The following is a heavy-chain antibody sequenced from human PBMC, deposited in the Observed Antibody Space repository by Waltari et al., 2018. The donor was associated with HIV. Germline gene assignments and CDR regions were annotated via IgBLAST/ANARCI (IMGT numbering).Heavy chain of an antibody. CDR2: MNPNTGDT. D-gene: IGHD1-26*01. CDR3: ARVRRPSGSYYLSY. V-gene: IGHV1-8*01. Sequence: QVQLVQSGAWVKKPGASATVSCQASGYTFTSYNLYWVRQAPGQGLEWMGWMNPNTGDTAYAQKFQGRVTMTRNTSMSTAYMELSSLRSEDTAVYYCARVRRPSGSYYLSYWGQGTLVTVSS. J-gene: IGHJ4*02. CDR1: GYTFTSYN.